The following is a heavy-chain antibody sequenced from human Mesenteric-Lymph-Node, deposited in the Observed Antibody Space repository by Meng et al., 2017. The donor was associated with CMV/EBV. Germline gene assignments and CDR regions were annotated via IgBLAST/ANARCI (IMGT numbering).Heavy chain of an antibody. V-gene: IGHV1-2*02. CDR1: GYTFTGYY. J-gene: IGHJ3*02. Sequence: ASVKVSCKASGYTFTGYYMHWVRQAPGQGLEWMGWINPNSGGTNYAQKFQGRVTITRNTSISTAYMELSSLRSEDTAVYYCARGDSSGWDDAFDIWGQGTMVTVSS. D-gene: IGHD6-19*01. CDR3: ARGDSSGWDDAFDI. CDR2: INPNSGGT.